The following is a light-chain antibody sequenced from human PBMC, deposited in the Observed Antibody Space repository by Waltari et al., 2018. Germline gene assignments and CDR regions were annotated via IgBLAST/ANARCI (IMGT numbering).Light chain of an antibody. CDR2: WAS. CDR3: HQYYSIPFT. Sequence: DIVMTQSPDSLAVSLGERATINCKSSPSVLYSSNNKNYLAWYQKKPGQPPKLLIYWASTRESGVPDRVSGSGSGTDFTLTISSLQAEDVAVYYCHQYYSIPFTFGPGTKVDIK. CDR1: PSVLYSSNNKNY. J-gene: IGKJ3*01. V-gene: IGKV4-1*01.